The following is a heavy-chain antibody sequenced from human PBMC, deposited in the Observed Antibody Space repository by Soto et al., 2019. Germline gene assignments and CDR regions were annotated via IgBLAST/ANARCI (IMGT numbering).Heavy chain of an antibody. CDR3: AREASLGITMIVAHTDAFDI. CDR1: GGSISSGDYY. V-gene: IGHV4-30-4*01. J-gene: IGHJ3*02. D-gene: IGHD3-22*01. Sequence: SETLSLTCTVSGGSISSGDYYWSWIRQPPGKGLEWIGYIYYSGSTYYNPSLKSRVTISVDTSKNQFSLKLSSVTAADTAVYYCAREASLGITMIVAHTDAFDIWGQGTMVTVSS. CDR2: IYYSGST.